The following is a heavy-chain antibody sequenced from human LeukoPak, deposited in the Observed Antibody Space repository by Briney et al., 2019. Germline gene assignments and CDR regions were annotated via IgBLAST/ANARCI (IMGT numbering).Heavy chain of an antibody. J-gene: IGHJ4*02. CDR2: ISSNGGST. CDR1: GFTFSSYA. V-gene: IGHV3-64*01. D-gene: IGHD6-19*01. CDR3: ARAPSSSGWYSDY. Sequence: GGSLRLSCAASGFTFSSYAMHWVRQAPGKGLEYVSAISSNGGSTYYANSVEGRFTISRDNSKNTLYLQMGSLRAEDMAVYYCARAPSSSGWYSDYWGQGTLVTVSS.